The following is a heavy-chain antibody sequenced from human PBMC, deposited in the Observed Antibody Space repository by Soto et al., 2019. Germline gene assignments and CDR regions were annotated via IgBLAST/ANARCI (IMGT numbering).Heavy chain of an antibody. Sequence: GESLKISCAASGFTFAGYSTMSWVRQAPGKGLEWVSSISGSGGSTYYADSVKGRFTISRDNSKNTLYLQMNALSAEDTAFYYCAKDRGGFAGGWEYFDYWGQGALVTVSS. V-gene: IGHV3-23*01. D-gene: IGHD6-19*01. CDR1: GFTFAGYST. CDR3: AKDRGGFAGGWEYFDY. CDR2: ISGSGGST. J-gene: IGHJ4*02.